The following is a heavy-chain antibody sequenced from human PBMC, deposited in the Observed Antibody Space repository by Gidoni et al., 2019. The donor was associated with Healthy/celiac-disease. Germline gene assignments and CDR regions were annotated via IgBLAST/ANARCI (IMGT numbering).Heavy chain of an antibody. Sequence: EVQLVESGGGLVQPGGSLRLSCAASGFTFSSYEMNWVRQAPGKGLEWVSYISSSGSTIYYADSVKGRFTISRDNAKNSLYLQMNSLRAEDTAVYYCARDPRPDRYGDYDAFDIWGQGTMVTVSS. J-gene: IGHJ3*02. CDR1: GFTFSSYE. CDR3: ARDPRPDRYGDYDAFDI. D-gene: IGHD4-17*01. CDR2: ISSSGSTI. V-gene: IGHV3-48*03.